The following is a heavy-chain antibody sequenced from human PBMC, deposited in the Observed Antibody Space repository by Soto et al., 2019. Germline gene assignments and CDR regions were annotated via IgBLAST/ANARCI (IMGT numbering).Heavy chain of an antibody. CDR2: IIPIFGTA. CDR3: ARGVFAGYSSSWQGRYYYYGMDV. J-gene: IGHJ6*02. Sequence: SVKVSCKASGGTFSSYAISWVRQAPGQGLEWMGGIIPIFGTANYAQKFQGRVTITADESTSTAYMELSSLRSEDTAVYYCARGVFAGYSSSWQGRYYYYGMDVWGQGTTVTVSS. V-gene: IGHV1-69*13. D-gene: IGHD6-13*01. CDR1: GGTFSSYA.